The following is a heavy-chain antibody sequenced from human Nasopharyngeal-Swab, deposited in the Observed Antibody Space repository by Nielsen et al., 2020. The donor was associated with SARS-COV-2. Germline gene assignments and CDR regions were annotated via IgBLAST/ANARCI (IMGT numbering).Heavy chain of an antibody. J-gene: IGHJ4*02. V-gene: IGHV1-69*04. CDR1: GGTFSSYG. CDR2: IIPTAGIT. Sequence: SVKVSCKASGGTFSSYGISWVRQAPGQGLEWMGRIIPTAGITNYAQQFQGRVPITADKSTSTSYMELSSLRAEDTAVYYCARDKRIYFDSSGHLDYWGQGTLVTVSS. CDR3: ARDKRIYFDSSGHLDY. D-gene: IGHD3-22*01.